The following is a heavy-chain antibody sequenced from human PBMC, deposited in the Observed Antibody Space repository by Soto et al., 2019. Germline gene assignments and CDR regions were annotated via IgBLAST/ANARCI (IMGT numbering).Heavy chain of an antibody. CDR2: ISYDGSNK. J-gene: IGHJ4*02. Sequence: GGSLRLSCAASGFTFSSYGMHWVRQAPGKGLEWVAVISYDGSNKYYADSVKGRFTISRDNSKNTLYLQMNSLRAEDTAVYYCAKVQKTIVVVTSNFDYWGQGTLVTVSS. V-gene: IGHV3-30*18. CDR3: AKVQKTIVVVTSNFDY. CDR1: GFTFSSYG. D-gene: IGHD2-21*02.